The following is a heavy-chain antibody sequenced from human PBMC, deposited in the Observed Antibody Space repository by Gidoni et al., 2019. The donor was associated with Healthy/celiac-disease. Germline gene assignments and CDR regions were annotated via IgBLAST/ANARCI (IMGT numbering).Heavy chain of an antibody. CDR3: ARDLYCSGGSCYPTDLDY. J-gene: IGHJ4*02. V-gene: IGHV1-46*01. Sequence: QVQLVQSGAEVKKPGASVKVSCKASGYTFTRYDMHWVRQAPGQGLDWRGIINPSGGSTIYAQKFQGRVTMTRDTSTSTVYMELSSLRSEDTAVYYCARDLYCSGGSCYPTDLDYWGQGTLVTVSS. D-gene: IGHD2-15*01. CDR1: GYTFTRYD. CDR2: INPSGGST.